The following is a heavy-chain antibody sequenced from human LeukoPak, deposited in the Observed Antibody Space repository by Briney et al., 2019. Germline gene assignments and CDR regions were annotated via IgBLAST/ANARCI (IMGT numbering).Heavy chain of an antibody. Sequence: ASVKVSCKASGYTFTSYGISWVRQAPGQGLEWMGWISAYNGNTNYAQKLQGRVTMTTDTSTSTAYMELRSLRSDDTAVYYCARGTFRYVDWLSDLNWFDPWGQGTLVTVSS. J-gene: IGHJ5*02. CDR3: ARGTFRYVDWLSDLNWFDP. CDR1: GYTFTSYG. V-gene: IGHV1-18*01. D-gene: IGHD3-9*01. CDR2: ISAYNGNT.